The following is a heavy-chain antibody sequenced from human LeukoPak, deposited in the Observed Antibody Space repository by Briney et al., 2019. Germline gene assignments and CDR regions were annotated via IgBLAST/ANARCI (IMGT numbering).Heavy chain of an antibody. CDR2: IYSGGST. Sequence: GGSLRLSCAASGFTVSSNYMSWVRPAPGKGLEWVSVIYSGGSTYYADSVKGRFTISRDNSKNTLYLQMNSLRAEDTAVYYCARDSALGATTTDYWGQGTLVTVSS. CDR3: ARDSALGATTTDY. V-gene: IGHV3-53*01. D-gene: IGHD1-26*01. J-gene: IGHJ4*02. CDR1: GFTVSSNY.